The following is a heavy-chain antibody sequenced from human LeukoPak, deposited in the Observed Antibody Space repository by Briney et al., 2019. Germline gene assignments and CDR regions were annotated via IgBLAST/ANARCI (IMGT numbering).Heavy chain of an antibody. V-gene: IGHV4-59*01. CDR3: ARSPRISMVRGAFEMDV. Sequence: SETLSLTCNVSGGSISSYHWNWIRQPPGKGLEWIGYIYYSGSTDYNPSLKSRVTISVDTSKNQFSLKVSSVTAADTAVYYCARSPRISMVRGAFEMDVWGKGTTVTISS. CDR1: GGSISSYH. J-gene: IGHJ6*04. CDR2: IYYSGST. D-gene: IGHD3-10*01.